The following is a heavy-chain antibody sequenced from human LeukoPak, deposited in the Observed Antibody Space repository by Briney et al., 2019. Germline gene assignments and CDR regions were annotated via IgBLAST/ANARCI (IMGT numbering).Heavy chain of an antibody. J-gene: IGHJ4*02. V-gene: IGHV4-39*01. CDR3: AGMKRGRIAAANFDY. D-gene: IGHD6-13*01. CDR2: IYYSGST. CDR1: GSSISSSSYY. Sequence: SETLSLTCTVSGSSISSSSYYWGWIRQPPGKGLEWIGSIYYSGSTYYNPSLKSRVTISVDTSKNQFSLKLSSVTAADTAVYYCAGMKRGRIAAANFDYWGQGTLVTVSS.